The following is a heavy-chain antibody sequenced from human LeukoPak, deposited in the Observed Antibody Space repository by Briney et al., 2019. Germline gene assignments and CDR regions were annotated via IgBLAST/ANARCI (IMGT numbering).Heavy chain of an antibody. D-gene: IGHD1-26*01. CDR2: IYYSGST. CDR3: ASLSGSYLSSYNWFDP. CDR1: GASISSYY. V-gene: IGHV4-59*01. Sequence: SETLSLTCTVSGASISSYYWSWIRQPPGKGLEWIGYIYYSGSTNYNPSLKRRVTISVDTSKNQFSLKLSSVTAADTAVYYCASLSGSYLSSYNWFDPWGQGTLVTVSS. J-gene: IGHJ5*02.